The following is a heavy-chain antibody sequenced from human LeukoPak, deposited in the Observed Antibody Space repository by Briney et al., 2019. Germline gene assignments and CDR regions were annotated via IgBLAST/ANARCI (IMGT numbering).Heavy chain of an antibody. Sequence: SETLSLTCTVSGGSISSYYWSWIRQPPGKGLEWIGYIYYSGSTNYNPSLKSRVTISVDTSKNQLSLKLSSVTAADTAVYYCARRLPYNGYCGSGTNWFDPWGQGTLVTVSS. V-gene: IGHV4-59*12. D-gene: IGHD3-10*01. CDR1: GGSISSYY. CDR2: IYYSGST. CDR3: ARRLPYNGYCGSGTNWFDP. J-gene: IGHJ5*02.